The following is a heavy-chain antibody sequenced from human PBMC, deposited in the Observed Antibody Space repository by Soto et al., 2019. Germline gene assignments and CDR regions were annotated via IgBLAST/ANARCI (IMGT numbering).Heavy chain of an antibody. V-gene: IGHV3-53*01. CDR2: IYSGGST. CDR1: GFTVSSNY. Sequence: GGSLRLSCAASGFTVSSNYMSWVRQAPGKGLEWVSVIYSGGSTYYADSVKGRFTISRDNSKNTLYLQMDSLRAEDTAVYYCASLRIAARPIHYWGQGTLVTVFS. J-gene: IGHJ4*02. CDR3: ASLRIAARPIHY. D-gene: IGHD6-25*01.